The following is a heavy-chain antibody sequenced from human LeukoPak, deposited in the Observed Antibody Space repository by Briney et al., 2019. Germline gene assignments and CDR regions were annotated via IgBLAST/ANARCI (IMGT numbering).Heavy chain of an antibody. CDR3: AQGDGYNPYFDY. CDR1: GFTYDDYA. CDR2: ISGDGGST. V-gene: IGHV3-43*02. J-gene: IGHJ4*02. D-gene: IGHD5-24*01. Sequence: GGSLRLSCAASGFTYDDYAMHWVRQAPGKGLEWVSLISGDGGSTYYADSVKGRFTIPRDNSKNSLYLQMNSLRTEDTALYYCAQGDGYNPYFDYWGQGTLVTVSS.